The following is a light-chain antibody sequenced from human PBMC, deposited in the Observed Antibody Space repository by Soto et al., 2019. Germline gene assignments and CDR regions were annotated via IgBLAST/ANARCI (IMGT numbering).Light chain of an antibody. CDR2: DVF. V-gene: IGLV2-11*01. CDR1: SSDVGGYNL. CDR3: CSYAGRFIWL. Sequence: QSALTQPRSVSASPGQSVTIPCSGSSSDVGGYNLVSWYQQKPGEVPKVIIYDVFKRPSGVPDRFFGSKSGNTATLTISGLQGDDEAEFYCCSYAGRFIWLFGVGTQLTVL. J-gene: IGLJ3*02.